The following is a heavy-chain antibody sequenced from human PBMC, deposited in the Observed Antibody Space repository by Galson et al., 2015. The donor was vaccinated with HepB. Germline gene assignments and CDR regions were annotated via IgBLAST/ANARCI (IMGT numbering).Heavy chain of an antibody. CDR1: GGSISTSSDH. CDR3: ARHKRAVGLNWFDP. CDR2: VYYSGST. J-gene: IGHJ5*02. V-gene: IGHV4-39*01. D-gene: IGHD1-26*01. Sequence: ETLSLTCTVSGGSISTSSDHWDWIRQPPGKRLEWIGNVYYSGSTSYNPSLGSRVTISVDTSKNQFSLELSSVTAADTAVYYCARHKRAVGLNWFDPWGQGPLVTVSS.